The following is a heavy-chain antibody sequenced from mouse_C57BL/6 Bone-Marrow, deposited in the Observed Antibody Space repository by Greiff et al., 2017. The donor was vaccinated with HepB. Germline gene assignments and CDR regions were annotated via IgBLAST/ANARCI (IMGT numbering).Heavy chain of an antibody. Sequence: EVMLVESGEGLVKPGGSLKLSCAASGFTFSSYAMSWVRQTPEKRLEWVAYISSGGDYIYYADTVQGRFTISRDNARNTLYLQMSSLKSEDTAMYYCTRVDGYYPWFAYWGQGTLVTVSA. V-gene: IGHV5-9-1*02. CDR1: GFTFSSYA. D-gene: IGHD2-3*01. CDR3: TRVDGYYPWFAY. J-gene: IGHJ3*01. CDR2: ISSGGDYI.